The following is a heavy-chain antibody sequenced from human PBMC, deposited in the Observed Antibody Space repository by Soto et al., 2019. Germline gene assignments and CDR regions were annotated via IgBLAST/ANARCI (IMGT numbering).Heavy chain of an antibody. Sequence: EVQLVESGGGSVQPGGSLRLSCAASGFTFRSYFMAWVRQAPGKGLVLVSQVTGDGSTTNYADSVRGRFTISRDNAKNTLYLQMNSLRDEYTALYYCARENWYSMDVWGQGTTVTVSS. CDR3: ARENWYSMDV. V-gene: IGHV3-74*01. J-gene: IGHJ6*02. CDR1: GFTFRSYF. CDR2: VTGDGSTT. D-gene: IGHD1-20*01.